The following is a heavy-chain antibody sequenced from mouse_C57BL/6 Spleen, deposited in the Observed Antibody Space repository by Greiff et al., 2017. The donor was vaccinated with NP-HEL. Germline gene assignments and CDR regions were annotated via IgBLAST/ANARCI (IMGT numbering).Heavy chain of an antibody. V-gene: IGHV1-64*01. CDR2: IHPNSGST. Sequence: QVQLQQPGAELVKPGASVKLSCKASGYTFTSYWMHWVKQRPGQGLEWIGMIHPNSGSTNYNEKFKSKATLTVDKSSSTAYMQLSSLTSEDSAVYYCARTDYYGSKKSYFDYWGQGTTLTVSS. CDR1: GYTFTSYW. CDR3: ARTDYYGSKKSYFDY. J-gene: IGHJ2*01. D-gene: IGHD1-1*01.